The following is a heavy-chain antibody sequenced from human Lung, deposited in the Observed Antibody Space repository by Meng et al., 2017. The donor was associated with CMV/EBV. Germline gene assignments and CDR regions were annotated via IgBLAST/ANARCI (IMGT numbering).Heavy chain of an antibody. CDR1: GYSISSGYY. Sequence: GSLRLSCTVSGYSISSGYYWGWIRQPPGKGLEWIGSIYHSGSTYYNPSLKSRVTISVDTSKNQFSLKLSSVTAADTAVYYCARVSSSFLEWLVWYNWFDPWGQGTLVXVSS. CDR3: ARVSSSFLEWLVWYNWFDP. D-gene: IGHD3-3*01. V-gene: IGHV4-38-2*02. J-gene: IGHJ5*02. CDR2: IYHSGST.